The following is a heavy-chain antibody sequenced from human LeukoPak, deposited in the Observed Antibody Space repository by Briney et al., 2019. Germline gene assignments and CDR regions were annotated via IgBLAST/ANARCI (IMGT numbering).Heavy chain of an antibody. J-gene: IGHJ4*02. D-gene: IGHD3-22*01. CDR1: GFTFSSYW. V-gene: IGHV3-7*01. CDR3: ARAMEPYYDSNGCDY. Sequence: GGSLRLSCVPSGFTFSSYWMSWVHQAPGKGLEWVANIKQDGSEKYYVGSVKGRFIISRDNAKNSLYLQMNSLRAEDTAVYYCARAMEPYYDSNGCDYWGQGTPVTVSS. CDR2: IKQDGSEK.